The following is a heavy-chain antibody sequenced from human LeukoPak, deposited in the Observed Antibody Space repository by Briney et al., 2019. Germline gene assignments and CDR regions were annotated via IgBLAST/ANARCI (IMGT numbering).Heavy chain of an antibody. D-gene: IGHD3-22*01. J-gene: IGHJ4*02. V-gene: IGHV3-30-3*01. CDR2: ISYDGSNK. CDR1: GFTFSSYA. CDR3: ARDQSGDSTGFE. Sequence: PGRSLRLSCAASGFTFSSYAMHWVRQAPGKGLEWVAVISYDGSNKYYADSVKGRFTISRDNSKNTLYLQMNSLRAEDTAVYYCARDQSGDSTGFEWGQGTLVTVSS.